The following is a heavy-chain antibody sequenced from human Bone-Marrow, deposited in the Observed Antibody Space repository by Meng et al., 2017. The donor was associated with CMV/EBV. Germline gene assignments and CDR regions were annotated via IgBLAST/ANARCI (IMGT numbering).Heavy chain of an antibody. D-gene: IGHD3-22*01. V-gene: IGHV3-21*01. CDR2: ISSSSTYI. J-gene: IGHJ4*02. Sequence: GESLKISCAASGFGFSSYSMAWVRQAPGKGPEWVSSISSSSTYIYFADSVKGRFTISRDNSKKSVYLHMNDLRAEDTAVYYCARGSTSGLQFIVVITPNFDYWGQGTLVTVSS. CDR3: ARGSTSGLQFIVVITPNFDY. CDR1: GFGFSSYS.